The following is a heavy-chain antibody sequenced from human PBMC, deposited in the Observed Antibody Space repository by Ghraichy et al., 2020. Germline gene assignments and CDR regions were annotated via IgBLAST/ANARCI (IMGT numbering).Heavy chain of an antibody. V-gene: IGHV3-21*01. CDR3: VREGYCSGGTCDSEAFDI. Sequence: GESLKISCAASGISISSDSMNWVRQAPGKGLEWVSSISSSSYYIYYADSVRGRFTISRDNAKNALYLEMNSLRAEDTAVYYCVREGYCSGGTCDSEAFDIWGQGTMVTVSS. D-gene: IGHD2-15*01. CDR2: ISSSSYYI. J-gene: IGHJ3*02. CDR1: GISISSDS.